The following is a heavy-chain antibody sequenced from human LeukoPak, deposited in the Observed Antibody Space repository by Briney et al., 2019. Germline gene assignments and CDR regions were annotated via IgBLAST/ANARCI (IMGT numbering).Heavy chain of an antibody. CDR2: ISSSGSTI. Sequence: PGGSLRLSCAASGFTFSSYAMSWVRQAPGKGLEWVSYISSSGSTIYYADSVKGRFTISRDNAKNSLYLQMNSLRAEDTAVYYCARHPDSYGYFDYWGQGTLVTVSS. V-gene: IGHV3-48*04. D-gene: IGHD5-18*01. J-gene: IGHJ4*02. CDR3: ARHPDSYGYFDY. CDR1: GFTFSSYA.